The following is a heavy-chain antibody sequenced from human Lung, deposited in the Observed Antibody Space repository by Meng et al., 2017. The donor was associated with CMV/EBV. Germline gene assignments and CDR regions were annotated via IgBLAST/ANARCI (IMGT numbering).Heavy chain of an antibody. J-gene: IGHJ4*02. V-gene: IGHV4-34*01. CDR2: INHSGST. CDR1: GGSFSGYY. Sequence: SETLSLXCAVYGGSFSGYYWSWIRQPPGKGLEWIGEINHSGSTNYNPSLQSRVTISVDTSKNKFSLKMSSVTAADTAVYYCARVIGYGGSGRVDYWGQGTLVTVSS. CDR3: ARVIGYGGSGRVDY. D-gene: IGHD1-26*01.